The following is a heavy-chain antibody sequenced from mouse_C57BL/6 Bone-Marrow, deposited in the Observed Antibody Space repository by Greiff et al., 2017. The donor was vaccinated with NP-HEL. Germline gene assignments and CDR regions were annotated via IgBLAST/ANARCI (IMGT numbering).Heavy chain of an antibody. D-gene: IGHD1-1*01. CDR1: GYTFTSYW. CDR3: ARIYYYGRDY. Sequence: QVQLQQPGAELVKPGASVKLSCKASGYTFTSYWMQWVKQRPGQGLEWIGEIDPSDSYTNYSQQFKGQATLTVDTSSSTAYMQLSSLTSEDSAVYYCARIYYYGRDYWGQGTTLTVSS. J-gene: IGHJ2*01. CDR2: IDPSDSYT. V-gene: IGHV1-50*01.